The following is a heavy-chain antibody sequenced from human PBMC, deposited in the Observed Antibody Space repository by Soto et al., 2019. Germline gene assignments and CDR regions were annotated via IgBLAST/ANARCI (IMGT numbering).Heavy chain of an antibody. CDR1: GYTFTSYC. CDR3: GRGQATFDP. Sequence: GASGKVSCKASGYTFTSYCISWVRQAPGQGLEWMGWISAYNGNTNYAQNLQGRVTITTDASARTVYLELSSLRFEDSAVYYCGRGQATFDPWGQGTLVTVSS. CDR2: ISAYNGNT. J-gene: IGHJ5*02. V-gene: IGHV1-18*01.